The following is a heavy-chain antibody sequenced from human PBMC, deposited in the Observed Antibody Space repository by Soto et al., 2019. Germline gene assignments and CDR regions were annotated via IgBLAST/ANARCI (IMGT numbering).Heavy chain of an antibody. CDR1: GFTFSSYS. V-gene: IGHV3-21*01. Sequence: EVQLVESGGGLVKPGGSLRLSCAASGFTFSSYSMNWVRQAPGKGLEWVSSISSSSSYIYYADSVKGRFTISRDNAKNSLYLQMNSLRAEDTAVYYCARVSVAHYGDYNWFDPWGQGTLVTVSS. CDR3: ARVSVAHYGDYNWFDP. J-gene: IGHJ5*02. D-gene: IGHD4-17*01. CDR2: ISSSSSYI.